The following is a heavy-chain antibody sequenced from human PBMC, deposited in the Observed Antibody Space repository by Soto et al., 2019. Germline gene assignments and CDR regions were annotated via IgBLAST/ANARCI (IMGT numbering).Heavy chain of an antibody. CDR2: ISYDGSYQ. Sequence: GGSLRLSCAASGFTFSSYGMHWVRQAPGKGLEWVAVISYDGSYQYYGDSVKGRFTISRDKSKNTLYLQMNSLRAGDTAVYYCAKDRAPRVAAFDYWGQGTLVTVSS. J-gene: IGHJ4*02. V-gene: IGHV3-30*18. D-gene: IGHD6-19*01. CDR3: AKDRAPRVAAFDY. CDR1: GFTFSSYG.